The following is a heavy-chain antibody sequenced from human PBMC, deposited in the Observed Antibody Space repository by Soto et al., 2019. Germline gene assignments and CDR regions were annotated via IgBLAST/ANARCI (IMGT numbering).Heavy chain of an antibody. D-gene: IGHD3-22*01. Sequence: SETLSLTCTVSGGSISSGDYYWSWIRQPPGKGLEWIGYIYYSGSTYYNPSLKSRVTISVDTSKNQFSLKLSSGTAADTAVYYCARGVSRGYSEYFQHWGQGTLVTVSS. CDR3: ARGVSRGYSEYFQH. J-gene: IGHJ1*01. V-gene: IGHV4-30-4*01. CDR1: GGSISSGDYY. CDR2: IYYSGST.